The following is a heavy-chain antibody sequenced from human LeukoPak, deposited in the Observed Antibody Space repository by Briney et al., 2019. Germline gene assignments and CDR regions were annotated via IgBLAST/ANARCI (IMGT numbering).Heavy chain of an antibody. CDR1: GFTFSSYS. CDR2: ISSSSSYI. V-gene: IGHV3-21*01. D-gene: IGHD2-2*02. J-gene: IGHJ4*02. Sequence: GGSLRLSCAASGFTFSSYSMNWVRQAPGKGLEWVSSISSSSSYIYYADSVKGRFTISRDNAKNSLYLQMNSLRAEDTAVYYCARDETICSSTSCYKPDFDYWGQGTLVTVSP. CDR3: ARDETICSSTSCYKPDFDY.